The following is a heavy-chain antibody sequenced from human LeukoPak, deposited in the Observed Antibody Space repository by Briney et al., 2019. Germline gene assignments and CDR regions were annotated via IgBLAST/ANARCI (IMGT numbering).Heavy chain of an antibody. V-gene: IGHV3-23*01. D-gene: IGHD4-23*01. CDR3: AKDRDYGGNSRGIDYFDY. J-gene: IGHJ4*02. Sequence: GGSLRLSCAASGLAFSSYVIDWVRQAPGKGLEWVSSISVSGDRTYYPDSVKGRFTISRDNSKHMLYLQMNTLRADDTAIYYCAKDRDYGGNSRGIDYFDYWGQGTLVTVSS. CDR2: ISVSGDRT. CDR1: GLAFSSYV.